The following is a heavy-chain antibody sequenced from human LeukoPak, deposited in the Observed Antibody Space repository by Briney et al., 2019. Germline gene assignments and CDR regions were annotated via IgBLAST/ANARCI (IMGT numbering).Heavy chain of an antibody. J-gene: IGHJ4*02. CDR1: GFTFSRHP. CDR3: ARGDDISPGRVLEY. CDR2: INERGAIT. D-gene: IGHD3-9*01. V-gene: IGHV3-23*01. Sequence: PGGSLRLSCVASGFTFSRHPMSWVRQAPGSGLELVSAINERGAITKYADSVMRRFTISRDSSKNTLYLQMNSLRAEDTAVYYCARGDDISPGRVLEYWGRGTLVTVSS.